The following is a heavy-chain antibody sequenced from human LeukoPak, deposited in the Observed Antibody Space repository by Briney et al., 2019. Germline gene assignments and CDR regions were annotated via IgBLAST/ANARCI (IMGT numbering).Heavy chain of an antibody. V-gene: IGHV3-33*01. D-gene: IGHD4-17*01. CDR1: GFTFSNYG. CDR2: IWFDGIRK. J-gene: IGHJ5*02. Sequence: GSLRLSCAASGFTFSNYGMHWVRQVPGKGLEWVTAIWFDGIRKYYADSVKGRLTISRDNSKNTLYLQMNSLRAEDTAVYYCARDIYETTVTTRFDPWGQGTLVTVSS. CDR3: ARDIYETTVTTRFDP.